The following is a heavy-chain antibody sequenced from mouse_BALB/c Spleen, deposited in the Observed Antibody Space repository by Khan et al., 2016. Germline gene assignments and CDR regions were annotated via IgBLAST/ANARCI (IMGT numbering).Heavy chain of an antibody. Sequence: EVQLVESGPGLVKPSQSLSLTCTVTGYSITSDYAWNWIRQFPGNKLEWMGYISYSGSTSYNPSLKSRISITRDTSKNQFFLQLNSVTTEDTATYYCARGQLGLRSFAYWGQGTLVTVSA. CDR3: ARGQLGLRSFAY. J-gene: IGHJ3*01. D-gene: IGHD3-1*01. CDR2: ISYSGST. V-gene: IGHV3-2*02. CDR1: GYSITSDYA.